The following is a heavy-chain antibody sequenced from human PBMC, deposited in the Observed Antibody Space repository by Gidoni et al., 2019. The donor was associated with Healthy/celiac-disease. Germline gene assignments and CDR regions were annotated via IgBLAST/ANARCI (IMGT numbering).Heavy chain of an antibody. Sequence: QVQLVESVGGVFQPVRSLRLSCSSSGFPFSSYCLLWVLQAPGKGLEWVAVIWYDGSNKYYADSVKGRFTISRDNSKNTLYLKMNSLRAEETAVYYCARDRVPAAMCDERKLRFCFGAFDIWGQGTMVTVSS. CDR3: ARDRVPAAMCDERKLRFCFGAFDI. V-gene: IGHV3-33*01. CDR2: IWYDGSNK. CDR1: GFPFSSYC. D-gene: IGHD2-2*01. J-gene: IGHJ3*02.